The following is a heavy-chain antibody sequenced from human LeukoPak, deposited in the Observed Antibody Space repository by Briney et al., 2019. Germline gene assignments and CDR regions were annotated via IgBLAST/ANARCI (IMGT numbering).Heavy chain of an antibody. J-gene: IGHJ2*01. CDR3: ASGERPPPYTTDAWYFAL. D-gene: IGHD1-26*01. Sequence: GGFLRLSCAASGFTFSNSDMRWVRQSAGKGLEWVSTIGTEADGFYPVSVKGRFTISRDNAKNTLYLHMNRLTPGDTGVYYCASGERPPPYTTDAWYFALWGRGTLVTVSS. CDR2: IGTEADG. CDR1: GFTFSNSD. V-gene: IGHV3-13*01.